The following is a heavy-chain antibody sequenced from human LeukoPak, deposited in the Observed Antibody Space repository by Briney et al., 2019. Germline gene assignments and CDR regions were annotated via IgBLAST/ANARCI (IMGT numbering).Heavy chain of an antibody. CDR3: ARICGGDCFDAFDI. D-gene: IGHD2-21*01. CDR1: GYTFTSYD. J-gene: IGHJ3*02. V-gene: IGHV1-8*03. CDR2: MNPNSGNT. Sequence: GASVKVSCKASGYTFTSYDINWVRQATGQGLEWMGWMNPNSGNTGYAQKFQGRVTITRNTSISTAYMELSSLRSEDTAVYYCARICGGDCFDAFDIWSQGTMVTVSS.